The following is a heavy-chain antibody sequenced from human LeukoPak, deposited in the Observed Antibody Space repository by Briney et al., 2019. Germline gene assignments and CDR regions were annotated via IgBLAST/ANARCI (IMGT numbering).Heavy chain of an antibody. V-gene: IGHV3-30*18. J-gene: IGHJ6*02. CDR2: ISYDGSNK. CDR3: AKSSVGPYYYYGMDV. CDR1: GFTFSSYG. Sequence: QTGGSLRLSCAASGFTFSSYGMHWVRQAPGKGLEWVAVISYDGSNKYYADSVKGRFTISRDNPKNTLYLQMNSLRAEDTAVYYCAKSSVGPYYYYGMDVWGQGTTVTVSS. D-gene: IGHD6-25*01.